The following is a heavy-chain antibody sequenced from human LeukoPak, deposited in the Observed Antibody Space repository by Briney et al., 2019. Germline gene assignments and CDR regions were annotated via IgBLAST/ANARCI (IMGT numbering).Heavy chain of an antibody. D-gene: IGHD1-26*01. J-gene: IGHJ4*02. Sequence: GGSLRLSCAASGFTFSSYGMNWVRQAPGKGLEWVSSISSSSSYIYYADSVKGRFTISRDNAKNSLYLQMNSLRAEDTAVYYCARDGIVGATLGSDYWGQGTLVTVSS. V-gene: IGHV3-21*01. CDR1: GFTFSSYG. CDR3: ARDGIVGATLGSDY. CDR2: ISSSSSYI.